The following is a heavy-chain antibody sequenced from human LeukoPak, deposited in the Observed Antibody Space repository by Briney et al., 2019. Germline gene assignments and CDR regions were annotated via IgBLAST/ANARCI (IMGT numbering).Heavy chain of an antibody. CDR3: ATLNPRLSSQDAFDI. CDR1: GYTLTELS. Sequence: ASVKVSCKVSGYTLTELSMHWVRQAPGKGLEWMGGFDPEDGETIYAQKFQGRVTMTEDTSTDTAYMELSSLRSEDTAVYYCATLNPRLSSQDAFDIWGQGTMVTVSS. CDR2: FDPEDGET. V-gene: IGHV1-24*01. J-gene: IGHJ3*02. D-gene: IGHD6-13*01.